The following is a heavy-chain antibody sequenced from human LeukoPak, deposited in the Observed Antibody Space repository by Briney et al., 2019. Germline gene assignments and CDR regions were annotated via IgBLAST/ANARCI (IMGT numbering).Heavy chain of an antibody. CDR3: ARVHYGSGSLYYYYYYMDV. Sequence: GGSVRLSCAASGFTVSSNYMSWVRQAPGKGLEWVSVIYSGGRPYYADSVKGRFTISRDNSKNTLYLQMNSLRAEDTAVYCCARVHYGSGSLYYYYYYMDVWGKGTTVTISS. J-gene: IGHJ6*03. V-gene: IGHV3-66*01. CDR1: GFTVSSNY. CDR2: IYSGGRP. D-gene: IGHD3-10*01.